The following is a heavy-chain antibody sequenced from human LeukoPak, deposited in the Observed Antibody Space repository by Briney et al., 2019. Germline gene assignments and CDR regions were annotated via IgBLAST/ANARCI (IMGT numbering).Heavy chain of an antibody. Sequence: GGSLRLSCAASGFTFSSYGMHWVRQAPGKGLEWVAVISYDGSNKYYADSVKGRFTISRDNSKNTLYLQMNSLRAEDTAVYYCAKDLQVQGYSSSWYKPARNAFDIWGQGTMVTVSS. CDR2: ISYDGSNK. CDR3: AKDLQVQGYSSSWYKPARNAFDI. J-gene: IGHJ3*02. V-gene: IGHV3-30*18. D-gene: IGHD6-13*01. CDR1: GFTFSSYG.